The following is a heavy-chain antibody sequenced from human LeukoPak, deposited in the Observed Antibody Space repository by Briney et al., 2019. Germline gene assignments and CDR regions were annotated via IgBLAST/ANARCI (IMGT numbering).Heavy chain of an antibody. V-gene: IGHV4-39*02. J-gene: IGHJ6*03. Sequence: SETLSLTCTVSGGSISSSSYYWGWIRQPPGKGLEWIGSIYYSGSTYHNPSLKSRATISVDTSKNQFSLKLSSVTAADTAVYYCAREYRVGYSKAPYYYYMDVWGKRTTVTVSS. CDR3: AREYRVGYSKAPYYYYMDV. D-gene: IGHD3-22*01. CDR1: GGSISSSSYY. CDR2: IYYSGST.